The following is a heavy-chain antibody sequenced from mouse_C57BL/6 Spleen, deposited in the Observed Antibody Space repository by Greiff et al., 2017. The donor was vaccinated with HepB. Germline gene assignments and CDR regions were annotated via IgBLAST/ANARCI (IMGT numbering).Heavy chain of an antibody. Sequence: EVQLQQSGPELVKPGASVKICCKAFGYSFTGYYMHWVKQSHGNILDWIGYIYSYNGVSSYNQKFKGKATLTVDKSSSSAYMELRSLTSEDSAVYYCASSLGSWFAYWGQGTTLTVSS. D-gene: IGHD6-2*01. J-gene: IGHJ2*01. CDR2: IYSYNGVS. V-gene: IGHV1-31*01. CDR3: ASSLGSWFAY. CDR1: GYSFTGYY.